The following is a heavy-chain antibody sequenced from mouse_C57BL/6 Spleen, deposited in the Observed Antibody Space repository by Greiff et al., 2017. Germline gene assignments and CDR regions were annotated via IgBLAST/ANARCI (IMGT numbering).Heavy chain of an antibody. CDR1: GYSITSGYY. D-gene: IGHD2-2*01. J-gene: IGHJ1*03. CDR2: ISYDGSN. CDR3: ASYGYDRYFDV. V-gene: IGHV3-6*01. Sequence: EVKLVESGPGLVKPSQSLSLTCSVTGYSITSGYYWNWIRQFPGNKLEWMGYISYDGSNNYNPSLKNRISITRDTSKNKFFMKLNSVTTEDTATYYCASYGYDRYFDVWGTGTTVTVSS.